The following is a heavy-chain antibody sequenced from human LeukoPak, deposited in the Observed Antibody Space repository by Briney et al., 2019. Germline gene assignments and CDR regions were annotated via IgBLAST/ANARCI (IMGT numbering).Heavy chain of an antibody. V-gene: IGHV1-2*02. CDR2: INPNSGGT. J-gene: IGHJ5*02. CDR1: GYTFTGYY. CDR3: APQHIFFASREIGP. D-gene: IGHD5-24*01. Sequence: ASVKVSCKASGYTFTGYYMHWVRQAPGQGLEWMGWINPNSGGTNYAQKFQGRVTMTRDTSISTAYMELSRLRSDDTAVYYCAPQHIFFASREIGPWGQGTLVTVSS.